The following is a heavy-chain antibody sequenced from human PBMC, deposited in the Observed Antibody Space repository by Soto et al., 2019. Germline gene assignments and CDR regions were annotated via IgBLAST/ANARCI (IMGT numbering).Heavy chain of an antibody. D-gene: IGHD7-27*01. CDR3: ARVSLGRNWVWVDY. V-gene: IGHV3-21*01. Sequence: GGSLRLSCAASGFTFSSYSMNWVRQAPGKGLEWVSSISSSSSYIYYADSVKGRFTISRDNAKNSLYLQMNSLRAEDTAVYYCARVSLGRNWVWVDYWGQGTLVTVSS. CDR2: ISSSSSYI. CDR1: GFTFSSYS. J-gene: IGHJ4*02.